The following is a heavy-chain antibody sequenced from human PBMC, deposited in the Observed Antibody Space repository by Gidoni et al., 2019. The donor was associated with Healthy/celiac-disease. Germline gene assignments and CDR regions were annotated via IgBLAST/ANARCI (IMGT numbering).Heavy chain of an antibody. V-gene: IGHV3-48*02. Sequence: EVQLVESGGGLVQPGGSLRLSCAASGFTFSSYSMTWVRQAPGKGLEWVSYISSSSSTIYHADSVKGRFTISRDKAKKSLYLQMNSLRDEENAVDYWARGDRSITKIGGVIRDWDFDFWGRGTLVTVSS. CDR2: ISSSSSTI. CDR3: ARGDRSITKIGGVIRDWDFDF. D-gene: IGHD3-22*01. J-gene: IGHJ2*01. CDR1: GFTFSSYS.